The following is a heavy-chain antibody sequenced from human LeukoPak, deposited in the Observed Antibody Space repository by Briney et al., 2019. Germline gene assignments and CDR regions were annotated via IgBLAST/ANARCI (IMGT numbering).Heavy chain of an antibody. CDR2: ISYSGST. J-gene: IGHJ4*02. D-gene: IGHD6-19*01. V-gene: IGHV4-39*01. CDR3: ARLAVGAPFDY. Sequence: SETLSLTCTVSGGSISSSSYHWGWIRQPPGKGLEYIGGISYSGSTYYNPSLKSRVTISADTSKNQFSLKLSSGAAADTAVYYCARLAVGAPFDYWGQGTLVTVSS. CDR1: GGSISSSSYH.